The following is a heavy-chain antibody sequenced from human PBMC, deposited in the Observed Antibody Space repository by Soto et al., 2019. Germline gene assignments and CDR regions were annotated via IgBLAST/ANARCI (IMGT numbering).Heavy chain of an antibody. V-gene: IGHV4-34*01. CDR3: SRASPYYYGSGSYWSWFDP. D-gene: IGHD3-10*01. J-gene: IGHJ5*02. CDR1: GGSFSGYY. Sequence: SETLSLTCAVYGGSFSGYYWSWIRQPPGKGLEWIGEINHSGSTNYNPSIKSRVTISVDTSKNQFSLKLSSVTAADTAVYYCSRASPYYYGSGSYWSWFDPWGQGTLVTVSS. CDR2: INHSGST.